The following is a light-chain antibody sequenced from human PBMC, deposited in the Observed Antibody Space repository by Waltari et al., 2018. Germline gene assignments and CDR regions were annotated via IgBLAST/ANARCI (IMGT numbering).Light chain of an antibody. Sequence: DIVMTQSPDSLAESLGERATIDCKSSQSVFYRSDNTNYLACYKPKPGQPPKLLFYWASTRASGVPDRFRASGSGTDFTLTINSLQAEDVAVYYCQQYYRSRTFGQGTKVEIK. CDR2: WAS. J-gene: IGKJ1*01. CDR1: QSVFYRSDNTNY. CDR3: QQYYRSRT. V-gene: IGKV4-1*01.